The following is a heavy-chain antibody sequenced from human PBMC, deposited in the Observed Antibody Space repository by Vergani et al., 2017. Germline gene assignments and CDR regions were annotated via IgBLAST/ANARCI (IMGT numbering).Heavy chain of an antibody. CDR1: GYTFTGYY. V-gene: IGHV1-2*04. D-gene: IGHD6-13*01. Sequence: QVQLVQSGAEVKKPGASVKVSCKASGYTFTGYYMHWVRQAPGQGLEWMGWINPNSGGTNYAQKFQGWVTMTRDTSISTAYMELSRLRSDDTAVYYCARAXWGGIAAAGRVYYGMDVWGQGTTVTVSS. CDR3: ARAXWGGIAAAGRVYYGMDV. J-gene: IGHJ6*02. CDR2: INPNSGGT.